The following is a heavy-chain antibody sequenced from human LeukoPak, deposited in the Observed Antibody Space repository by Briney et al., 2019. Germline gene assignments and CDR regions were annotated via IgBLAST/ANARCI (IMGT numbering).Heavy chain of an antibody. V-gene: IGHV4-34*01. CDR2: TNHSGST. D-gene: IGHD3-22*01. CDR3: ARGRNYYDSSGYHRSYYFDY. J-gene: IGHJ4*02. CDR1: GGSFSGYY. Sequence: SETLSLTCAVYGGSFSGYYWSWIRQPPGKGLEWIGETNHSGSTNYNPSLKSRVTISVDTSKNQFSLKLSSVTAADTAVYYCARGRNYYDSSGYHRSYYFDYWGQGTLVTVPS.